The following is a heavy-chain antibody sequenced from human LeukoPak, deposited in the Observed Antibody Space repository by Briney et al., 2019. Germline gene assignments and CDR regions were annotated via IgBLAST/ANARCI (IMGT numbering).Heavy chain of an antibody. CDR1: GGSISSGSYY. CDR2: MYTSGST. V-gene: IGHV4-61*02. CDR3: AREVTTGVGY. D-gene: IGHD4-17*01. Sequence: NHSETLSLTCTVSGGSISSGSYYWSWIRQPAGKGLEWIGRMYTSGSTNYNPSLKSRVTISVDTSKNQFSLKLSSVTAADTAVYYCAREVTTGVGYWGQGTLVTVSS. J-gene: IGHJ4*02.